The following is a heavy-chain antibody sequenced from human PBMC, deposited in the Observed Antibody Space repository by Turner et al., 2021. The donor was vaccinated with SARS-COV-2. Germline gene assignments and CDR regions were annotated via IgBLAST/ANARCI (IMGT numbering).Heavy chain of an antibody. Sequence: QVQLVQSGAEVKKRGASVKVSCKVSAYTLIELSMHWGRQAPGKGLEWMGGIDPEDGETIYAQKFQGRVTMTEDTSTDTAYMELSSLRSEDTAVYYCATAPPYCTNGVCPNGFDPWGQGTLVTVSS. V-gene: IGHV1-24*01. D-gene: IGHD2-8*01. CDR1: AYTLIELS. CDR3: ATAPPYCTNGVCPNGFDP. CDR2: IDPEDGET. J-gene: IGHJ5*02.